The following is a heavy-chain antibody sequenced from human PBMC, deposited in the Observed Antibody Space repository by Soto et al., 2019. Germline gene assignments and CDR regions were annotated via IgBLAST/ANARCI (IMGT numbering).Heavy chain of an antibody. J-gene: IGHJ4*02. Sequence: EVQLVESGGGLVEPGGSLRLSCAASGFSFPNAWMTWVRQAPGKGLAWVGRITNKENGEATKYAAPVKGRFTISRDDSENIRYLQMDSLQPEDTAVYYCTPGRFGSNEWSFDYWGQGTLVTVSS. CDR3: TPGRFGSNEWSFDY. V-gene: IGHV3-15*06. CDR1: GFSFPNAW. CDR2: ITNKENGEAT. D-gene: IGHD2-8*01.